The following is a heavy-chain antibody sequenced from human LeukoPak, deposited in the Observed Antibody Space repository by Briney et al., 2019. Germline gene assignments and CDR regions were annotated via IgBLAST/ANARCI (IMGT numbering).Heavy chain of an antibody. CDR3: AKDRRGLVGASGDFDY. J-gene: IGHJ4*02. CDR2: ISGSGGST. V-gene: IGHV3-23*01. Sequence: SGGSLRLSCAASGFTFSSYAMSWVRQAPGKGLEWVSAISGSGGSTYCADSVKGRFTISRDNSKNTLYLQMNSLRAEDTAVYYCAKDRRGLVGASGDFDYWGQGTLVTVSS. CDR1: GFTFSSYA. D-gene: IGHD1-26*01.